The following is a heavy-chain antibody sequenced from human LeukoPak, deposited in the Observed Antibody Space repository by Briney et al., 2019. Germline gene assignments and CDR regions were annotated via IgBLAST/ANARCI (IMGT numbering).Heavy chain of an antibody. Sequence: GGSLRLSCAASGFTFSKYSMSWVRQAPGQGLEWVSGISGSGDSTRYADSVKGRVTISRDNSNNMVYLQMNSLRADDTAVYFCASGDGQRFVEWLHEAYFDYWGQGTLVTVSS. CDR1: GFTFSKYS. CDR2: ISGSGDST. D-gene: IGHD3-3*01. V-gene: IGHV3-23*01. J-gene: IGHJ4*02. CDR3: ASGDGQRFVEWLHEAYFDY.